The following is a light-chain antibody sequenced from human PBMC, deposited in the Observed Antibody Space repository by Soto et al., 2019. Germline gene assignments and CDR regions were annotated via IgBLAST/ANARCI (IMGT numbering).Light chain of an antibody. V-gene: IGKV1-39*01. CDR3: QQSYSTPRT. Sequence: DIQMTQSPSSLSASVGDRVTITCRASQSISTYLNWYQQKPGKAPKLLIYSASSLHSWVPSRFSGSGSGTDFTLTISSLQPEDFATYYCQQSYSTPRTFGQGTKVDIK. CDR1: QSISTY. J-gene: IGKJ1*01. CDR2: SAS.